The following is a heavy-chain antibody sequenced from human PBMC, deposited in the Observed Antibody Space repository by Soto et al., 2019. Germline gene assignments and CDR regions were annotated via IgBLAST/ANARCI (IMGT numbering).Heavy chain of an antibody. CDR2: INTHNGNT. Sequence: QVQLEQSAPEVKKPGASVKVSCKASGYTFTTYGISWVRQAPGQGLEWLGWINTHNGNTNYAQNLQGRVIMTADTFTNTAVMEPTCLSYDDAVLSYCTSEGIAPYYYYVPDAWGQGTTVTVSS. V-gene: IGHV1-18*01. CDR1: GYTFTTYG. D-gene: IGHD2-21*01. CDR3: TSEGIAPYYYYVPDA. J-gene: IGHJ6*02.